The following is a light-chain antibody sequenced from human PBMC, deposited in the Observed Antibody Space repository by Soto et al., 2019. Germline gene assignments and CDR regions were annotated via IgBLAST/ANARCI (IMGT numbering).Light chain of an antibody. V-gene: IGKV3-20*01. CDR1: QNIYNIY. CDR3: QHFGNDALA. CDR2: GAS. Sequence: ESVLTQSPGTLSLPPGERATLSCRATQNIYNIYLAWYQQRRGQAPRLLIYGASSRATGIPDRFSGSGSGTDFTLTISRLEPEDFGVYYWQHFGNDALAFGGGTKVEIK. J-gene: IGKJ4*01.